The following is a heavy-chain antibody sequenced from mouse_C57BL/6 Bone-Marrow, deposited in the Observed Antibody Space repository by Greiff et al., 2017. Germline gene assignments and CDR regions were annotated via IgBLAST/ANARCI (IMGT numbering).Heavy chain of an antibody. CDR2: IYPGNGDP. CDR3: ASYGSSQAWNAY. J-gene: IGHJ3*01. CDR1: GYTFTSYN. Sequence: LQQSGAELVRPGASVKMSCKASGYTFTSYNMHWVKQTPRQGLEWIGAIYPGNGDPSYNQKFKGKATLTVAKSSRTAYMQLSSRTSEGSAVYFWASYGSSQAWNAYWGEGTLVTVSA. D-gene: IGHD1-1*01. V-gene: IGHV1-12*01.